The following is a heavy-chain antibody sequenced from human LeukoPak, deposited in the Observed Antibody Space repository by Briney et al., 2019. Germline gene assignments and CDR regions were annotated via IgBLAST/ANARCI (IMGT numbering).Heavy chain of an antibody. Sequence: PSETLSLTCTVSGYSIRNGYLWGLLRQSPGEGLGWIGNIHQSGSTSYNPSLKSRVTISVDTSKNQFSLKLSSVTAADTAVYYCARLEITFGGVIASWGQGTLVTVSS. D-gene: IGHD3-16*02. V-gene: IGHV4-38-2*02. CDR3: ARLEITFGGVIAS. CDR1: GYSIRNGYL. CDR2: IHQSGST. J-gene: IGHJ5*02.